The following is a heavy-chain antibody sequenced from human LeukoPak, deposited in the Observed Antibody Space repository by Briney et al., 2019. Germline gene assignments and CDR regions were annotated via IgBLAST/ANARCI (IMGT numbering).Heavy chain of an antibody. J-gene: IGHJ4*02. V-gene: IGHV3-33*01. CDR1: GFTFSSYG. Sequence: GRSLRLSCAASGFTFSSYGMHWVRQAPGKGLEWVAVIWYDGSNKYYADSVKGRFTISRDNSKNTLYLQMNSLRAEDTAEYYCAREEVGAPGDYWGQGTLVTVSS. CDR2: IWYDGSNK. D-gene: IGHD1-26*01. CDR3: AREEVGAPGDY.